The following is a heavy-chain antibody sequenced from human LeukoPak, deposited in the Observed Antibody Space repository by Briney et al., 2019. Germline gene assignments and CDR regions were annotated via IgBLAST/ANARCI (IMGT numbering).Heavy chain of an antibody. J-gene: IGHJ4*02. V-gene: IGHV1-18*01. CDR1: GFTFTSYG. CDR3: ARGYDYGDYVGDFDY. Sequence: ASVKVSRKASGFTFTSYGITWVRQAPGQGLEWMGWISAYNGNTHYAQKLQGRVTMTTETSTSTAYMDLRGLRSDDTAVYYCARGYDYGDYVGDFDYWGQGTLVTVSS. D-gene: IGHD4-17*01. CDR2: ISAYNGNT.